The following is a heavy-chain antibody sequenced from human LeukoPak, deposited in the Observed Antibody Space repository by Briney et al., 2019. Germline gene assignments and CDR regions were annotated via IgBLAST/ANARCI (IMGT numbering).Heavy chain of an antibody. CDR2: ISYDGSNK. CDR1: GFTFSSYG. J-gene: IGHJ6*02. CDR3: AKDLLSGYSYGTPYYGMDV. Sequence: GGSLRLSCAASGFTFSSYGMHWVRQAPGKGLEWVAVISYDGSNKYYADSVKGRFIISRDNSKNTLYLQMNSLRAEDTAVYYCAKDLLSGYSYGTPYYGMDVWGQGTTVTVSS. V-gene: IGHV3-30*18. D-gene: IGHD5-18*01.